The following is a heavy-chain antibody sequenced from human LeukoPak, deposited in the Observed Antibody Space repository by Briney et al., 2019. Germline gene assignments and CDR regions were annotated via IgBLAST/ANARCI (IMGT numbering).Heavy chain of an antibody. CDR3: ARQYILTGYALDI. CDR2: IYHSGST. Sequence: SVTLSLTCAVSGGPIYSSNRLSRARHPPGAGLEWLREIYHSGSTNYNPSLKIRVTISVDKSKNQFSLKLSSVTAADTAVYYCARQYILTGYALDIWGQGTMVTVSS. CDR1: GGPIYSSNR. V-gene: IGHV4-4*02. D-gene: IGHD3-9*01. J-gene: IGHJ3*02.